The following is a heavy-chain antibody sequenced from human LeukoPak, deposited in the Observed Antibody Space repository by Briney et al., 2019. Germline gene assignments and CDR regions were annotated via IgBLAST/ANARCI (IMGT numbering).Heavy chain of an antibody. CDR3: AKIDRQYCSRSSCYALDY. Sequence: LGESLKISCKCSGYSFTSYWIGWVRQMPGKGLEWMGIIYPGDSDTRYSPSFQGQVTISVDKSISTAYLQWSSLKASDTAIYYCAKIDRQYCSRSSCYALDYWGQGTQVTVSS. J-gene: IGHJ4*02. V-gene: IGHV5-51*01. D-gene: IGHD2-2*01. CDR2: IYPGDSDT. CDR1: GYSFTSYW.